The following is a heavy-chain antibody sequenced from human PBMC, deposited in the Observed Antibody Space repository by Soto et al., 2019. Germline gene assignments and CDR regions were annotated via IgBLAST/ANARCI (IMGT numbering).Heavy chain of an antibody. V-gene: IGHV4-61*01. CDR3: ARIGGWYDIDF. CDR1: GGSVIRGSFH. Sequence: SETLSLTCIVSGGSVIRGSFHWIWIRQPPGKGLQFIGSIFYNGTANYSPSLKNRVSISIDTSQSQFFLQLISVAAADTAVYYCARIGGWYDIDFWGQGSLVTVSS. D-gene: IGHD6-19*01. J-gene: IGHJ4*02. CDR2: IFYNGTA.